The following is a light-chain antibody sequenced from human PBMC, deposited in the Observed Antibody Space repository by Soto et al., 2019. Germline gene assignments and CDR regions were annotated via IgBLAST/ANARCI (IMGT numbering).Light chain of an antibody. CDR2: EVS. J-gene: IGLJ2*01. V-gene: IGLV2-14*01. CDR1: SSDVGAYDY. CDR3: NSYTSSYTLV. Sequence: QSALTQPASVSGSPGQSITISCTGTSSDVGAYDYVSWYQQHPDKAPKLMIYEVSNRPSGISNRFSGSKSGNTASLTISGLHTEAEADYYCNSYTSSYTLVFGGGTKVTVL.